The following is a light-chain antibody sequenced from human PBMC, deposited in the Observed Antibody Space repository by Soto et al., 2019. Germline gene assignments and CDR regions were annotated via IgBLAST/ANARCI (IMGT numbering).Light chain of an antibody. CDR1: SSDIGGSNY. CDR2: EVS. Sequence: SALTQPASVSGSPGQSITISCTGTSSDIGGSNYVSWYRHHPGKAPKLMIYEVSKRPSGVFNRFSGSKSGNTASLTISGLQAEDEADYYCSSYTSSSTDVFGTGTKLTVL. CDR3: SSYTSSSTDV. J-gene: IGLJ1*01. V-gene: IGLV2-14*01.